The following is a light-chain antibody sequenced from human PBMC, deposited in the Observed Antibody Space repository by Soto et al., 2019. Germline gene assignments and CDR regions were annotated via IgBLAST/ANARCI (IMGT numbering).Light chain of an antibody. CDR2: DTF. CDR1: QGVGNN. CDR3: QQYNSWPPALT. V-gene: IGKV3-15*01. Sequence: EIVMTQSPATLSVSPGGRATLSCRASQGVGNNLAWYQQKPGLAPRLLIFDTFTRATGVPARFSGSGSGTEFTLTISILQSEDFAIYYCQQYNSWPPALTFGGGTKVEIK. J-gene: IGKJ4*01.